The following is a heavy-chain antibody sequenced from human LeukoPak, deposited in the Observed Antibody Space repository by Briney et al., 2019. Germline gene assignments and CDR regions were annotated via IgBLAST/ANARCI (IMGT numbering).Heavy chain of an antibody. D-gene: IGHD5-12*01. Sequence: GGSLRLSCAASGFTFSDYWTHWVRQAPGKGLVWVSRIRGDGTITNYADSVKGRFTISRDNAKNTLFLQMDSLRGEDTAVYYCAKRSGYGFDYWGQGTLVTVSS. CDR3: AKRSGYGFDY. CDR2: IRGDGTIT. V-gene: IGHV3-74*01. J-gene: IGHJ4*02. CDR1: GFTFSDYW.